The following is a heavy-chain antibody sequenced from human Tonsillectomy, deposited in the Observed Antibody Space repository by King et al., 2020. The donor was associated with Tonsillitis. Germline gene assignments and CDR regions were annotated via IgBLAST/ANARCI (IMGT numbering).Heavy chain of an antibody. J-gene: IGHJ5*02. D-gene: IGHD3-10*01. Sequence: VQLVESGVEVKKPGESLKISCTGSGYSFSTYWIGWVRQMSGKGLEWMGIIYPGDSDTRYSPSFQGQVTISADKSIGTAYLQWRSLTPSDTAMYYCARGRPMVRGEHWFDPWGQGTLVTVSS. V-gene: IGHV5-51*01. CDR3: ARGRPMVRGEHWFDP. CDR2: IYPGDSDT. CDR1: GYSFSTYW.